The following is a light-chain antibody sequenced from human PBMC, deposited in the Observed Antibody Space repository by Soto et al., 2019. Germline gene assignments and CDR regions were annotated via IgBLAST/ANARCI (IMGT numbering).Light chain of an antibody. Sequence: QSVLTQPPSASGTSGLRFTISCSGSSSNIGSNTVNWDQHLPGTAPKLLIYINNQRPSGVPERFSGSKSGTSASLAISGLQSEDEADYYCAAWDDSLNGRVFGTGTKLTVL. CDR3: AAWDDSLNGRV. V-gene: IGLV1-44*01. J-gene: IGLJ1*01. CDR2: INN. CDR1: SSNIGSNT.